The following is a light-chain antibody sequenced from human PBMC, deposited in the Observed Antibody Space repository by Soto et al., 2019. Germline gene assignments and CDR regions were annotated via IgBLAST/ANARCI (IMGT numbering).Light chain of an antibody. V-gene: IGKV3-20*01. Sequence: EIVLTQSPGTLSLSPGERATLSCRASHNVSSSYLAWYQQKPGQAPRLLIYGASSRATGIPDRFSGSGSGTDFTLTISRLEPEDFAVYYCQQYGSPITFGQGTRLEIK. CDR3: QQYGSPIT. CDR1: HNVSSSY. J-gene: IGKJ5*01. CDR2: GAS.